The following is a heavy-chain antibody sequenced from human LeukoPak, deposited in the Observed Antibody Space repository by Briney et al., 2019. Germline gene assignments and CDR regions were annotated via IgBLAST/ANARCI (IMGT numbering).Heavy chain of an antibody. CDR1: GGSISSGDYY. J-gene: IGHJ4*02. CDR2: IYYSGST. V-gene: IGHV4-30-4*01. CDR3: AMTLYYYGSGSDY. D-gene: IGHD3-10*01. Sequence: SETLSLTCTVSGGSISSGDYYWSWIRQPPGKGLEWIGYIYYSGSTNYNPSLKSRVTISVDTSKNQFSLKLSSVTAADTAVYYCAMTLYYYGSGSDYWGQGTLVTVSS.